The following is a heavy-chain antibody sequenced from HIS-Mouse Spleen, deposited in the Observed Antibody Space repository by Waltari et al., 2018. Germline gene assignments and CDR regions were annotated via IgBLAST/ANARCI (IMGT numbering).Heavy chain of an antibody. CDR3: ARGHDYSNYFDY. V-gene: IGHV1-8*01. D-gene: IGHD4-4*01. CDR1: GSTFPSSD. CDR2: MNPNSGNT. Sequence: QVQLVQSGAEVKKPGASVKVSCKASGSTFPSSDINWVRQANGQGLEWMGWMNPNSGNTGYAQKFQGRVTMTRNTSISTAYMELSSLRSEDTAVYYCARGHDYSNYFDYWGQGTLVTVSS. J-gene: IGHJ4*02.